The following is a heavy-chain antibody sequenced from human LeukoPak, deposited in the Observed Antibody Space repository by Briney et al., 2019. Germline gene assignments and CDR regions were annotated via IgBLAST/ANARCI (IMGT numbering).Heavy chain of an antibody. V-gene: IGHV4-31*03. CDR2: IYYSGST. J-gene: IGHJ3*01. CDR1: GVSLSSDKYY. D-gene: IGHD2-21*01. CDR3: ATPYCGAISCLDVFDV. Sequence: PSQTLSLTCTVSGVSLSSDKYYWTWIRQRPGKGLEWIGHIYYSGSTSFNPSLKSRVSMSMDTSKSQFSLKLTSVTAAETAVYYCATPYCGAISCLDVFDVWGQGTVVTVSS.